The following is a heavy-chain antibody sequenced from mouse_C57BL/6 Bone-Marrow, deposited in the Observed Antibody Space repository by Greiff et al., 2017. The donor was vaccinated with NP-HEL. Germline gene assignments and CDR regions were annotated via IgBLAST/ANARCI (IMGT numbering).Heavy chain of an antibody. CDR2: ISGGGGNT. D-gene: IGHD1-1*01. Sequence: EVQGVESGGGLVKPGGSLKLSCAASGFTFSSYTMSWVRQTPEKRLEWVATISGGGGNTYYPDSVKGRFTISRDNAKNTLYLQMSSLRSEDTALYYCARLRDYYGSSYYFDYWGQGTTLTVSS. V-gene: IGHV5-9*01. CDR3: ARLRDYYGSSYYFDY. J-gene: IGHJ2*01. CDR1: GFTFSSYT.